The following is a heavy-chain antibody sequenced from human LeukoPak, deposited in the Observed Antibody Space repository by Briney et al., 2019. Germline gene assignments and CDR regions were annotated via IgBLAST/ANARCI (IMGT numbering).Heavy chain of an antibody. CDR3: ARGHSSGRDYYFDY. CDR2: ISGYSGNT. V-gene: IGHV1-18*01. Sequence: GASVMVSCKTSGYSFITYSINWVRQARGQGLEWMGWISGYSGNTNYAQKLQGRVTMTIDTSTGTAYMELRSLRSDDTAVYYCARGHSSGRDYYFDYWGQGTLVTVSS. CDR1: GYSFITYS. D-gene: IGHD6-19*01. J-gene: IGHJ4*02.